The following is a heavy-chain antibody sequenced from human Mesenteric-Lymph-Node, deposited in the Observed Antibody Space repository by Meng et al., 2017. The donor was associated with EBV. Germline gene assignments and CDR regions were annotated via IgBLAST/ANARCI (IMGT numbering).Heavy chain of an antibody. Sequence: QGRRQASGPGLVHPSGTSSRTCAVSGGSISRSNWWSWVRQPPGKGLEWIGEIYHSGITNYNPSLSSRVTMSVDKSKNQFSLNLISLTAADTAVYYCASAQCSGGGCPGGSWGQGTLVTVSS. CDR1: GGSISRSNW. D-gene: IGHD2-15*01. CDR3: ASAQCSGGGCPGGS. CDR2: IYHSGIT. J-gene: IGHJ5*02. V-gene: IGHV4-4*02.